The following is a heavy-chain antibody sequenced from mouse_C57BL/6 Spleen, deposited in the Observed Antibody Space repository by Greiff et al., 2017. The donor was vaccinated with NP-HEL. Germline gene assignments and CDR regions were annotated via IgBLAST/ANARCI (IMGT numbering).Heavy chain of an antibody. V-gene: IGHV2-6*01. CDR3: ATLYYYGSSSAWFAY. D-gene: IGHD1-1*01. J-gene: IGHJ3*01. CDR1: GFSLTSYG. Sequence: QVQLQQSGPGLVAPSQRLSITCTVSGFSLTSYGVDWVRQSPGKGLEWLGVIWGVGSTNYNSALKSRLSISKDNSKSQVFLKMNSLQTDDTAMYYCATLYYYGSSSAWFAYWGQGTLVTVSA. CDR2: IWGVGST.